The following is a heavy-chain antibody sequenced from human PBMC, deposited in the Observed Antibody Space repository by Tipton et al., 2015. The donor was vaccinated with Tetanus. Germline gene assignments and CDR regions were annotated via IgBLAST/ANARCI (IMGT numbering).Heavy chain of an antibody. Sequence: QSGPEVKKPGSSVMVSCRASGFTFRTYAVTWVRQAPGHGLEWMGRIIPSLAAADYSPKFRGRLTVTADTSTTTAYMELRSLRSEDTAVYYCAREHGYFDYWGQGTLLTVSP. CDR2: IIPSLAAA. J-gene: IGHJ4*02. CDR3: AREHGYFDY. CDR1: GFTFRTYA. V-gene: IGHV1-69*04.